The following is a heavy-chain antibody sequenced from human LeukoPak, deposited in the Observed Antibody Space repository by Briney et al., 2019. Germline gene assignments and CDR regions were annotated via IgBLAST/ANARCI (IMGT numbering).Heavy chain of an antibody. CDR2: IYYSGST. CDR1: GGSINSSSYY. V-gene: IGHV4-39*07. D-gene: IGHD2-2*01. CDR3: ARVKGYCSSTSCLGTEVFDY. Sequence: SETLSLTCTVSGGSINSSSYYWGWIRQPPGKGLEWIGSIYYSGSTYYNPSLKSRVTISVDTSKNQFSLKLSSVTAADTAVYYCARVKGYCSSTSCLGTEVFDYWGQGTLVTVSS. J-gene: IGHJ4*02.